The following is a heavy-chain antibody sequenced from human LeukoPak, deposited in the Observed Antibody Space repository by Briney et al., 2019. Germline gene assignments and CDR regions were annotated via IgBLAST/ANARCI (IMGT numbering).Heavy chain of an antibody. Sequence: GGSLRLSCAASGFTFSTYERNWVRQAPGKGLGWVSYIGSSDTMYYADSVKGRFTISRDNAKNSLSLQMNSLRAEDTAIYYCAREGRSGYDLTGYYGMDVWGKGTTVTVSS. D-gene: IGHD5-12*01. V-gene: IGHV3-48*03. CDR2: IGSSDTM. CDR3: AREGRSGYDLTGYYGMDV. J-gene: IGHJ6*04. CDR1: GFTFSTYE.